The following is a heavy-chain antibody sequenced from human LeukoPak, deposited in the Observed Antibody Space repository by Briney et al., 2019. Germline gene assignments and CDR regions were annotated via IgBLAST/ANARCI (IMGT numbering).Heavy chain of an antibody. D-gene: IGHD5-18*01. CDR3: ARDTGGGYSCYDC. CDR1: GFTFSSYW. J-gene: IGHJ4*02. CDR2: IKQDGSEK. Sequence: GGSLRLSCAASGFTFSSYWMTWIRQAPGKGPEWVANIKQDGSEKYYVDSVKGRFTISRDNAKNSLYLQMNSLRAEDAAVYYCARDTGGGYSCYDCWGQGTLVTVSS. V-gene: IGHV3-7*01.